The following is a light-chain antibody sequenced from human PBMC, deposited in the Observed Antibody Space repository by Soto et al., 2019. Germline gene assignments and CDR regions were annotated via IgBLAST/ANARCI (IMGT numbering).Light chain of an antibody. V-gene: IGKV3-20*01. CDR3: QQYGSLPIT. Sequence: EIVLTQSAGTLSLSPGERVTLSCRASQRVSSNYLAWYQQIPGQAPRLLIYGASRRATGISDRFRGSGSVTDVTLTISRVEPEDFSVYYCQQYGSLPITVGEGTRLEIK. CDR2: GAS. CDR1: QRVSSNY. J-gene: IGKJ5*01.